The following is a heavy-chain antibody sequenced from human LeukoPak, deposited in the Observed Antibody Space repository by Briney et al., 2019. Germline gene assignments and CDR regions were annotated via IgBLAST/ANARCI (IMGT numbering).Heavy chain of an antibody. D-gene: IGHD1-26*01. V-gene: IGHV4-59*01. J-gene: IGHJ3*02. Sequence: SETLSLTCTVSGGSISSYYWSWIRQPPGKGLEWIGYIYYSGSTNYNPSLKSRVTISVDTSKNQFSLKLSSVTAADTAVYYCAREVGAKDAFDIWGQGTMVTVSS. CDR2: IYYSGST. CDR3: AREVGAKDAFDI. CDR1: GGSISSYY.